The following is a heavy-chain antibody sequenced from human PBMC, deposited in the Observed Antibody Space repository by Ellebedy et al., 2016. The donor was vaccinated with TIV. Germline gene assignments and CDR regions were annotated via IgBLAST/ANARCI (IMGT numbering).Heavy chain of an antibody. CDR2: IKRDGSDE. Sequence: GESLKISXAASGFTFSSYWMTWVRQAPGKGLEWVANIKRDGSDEYYVDSVKGRFTISRDNAKNSLYLQMNSLRAEDTAVYYCARDRAEGVADYFNPWGQGTLVTVSS. D-gene: IGHD3-16*01. J-gene: IGHJ5*02. CDR3: ARDRAEGVADYFNP. V-gene: IGHV3-7*01. CDR1: GFTFSSYW.